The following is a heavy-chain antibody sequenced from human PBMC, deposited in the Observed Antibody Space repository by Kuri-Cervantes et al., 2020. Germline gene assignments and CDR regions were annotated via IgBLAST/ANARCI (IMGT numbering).Heavy chain of an antibody. Sequence: SETLSLTCAVYGGSFSGYYWSWIRQPPGKGLEWIGEINHRGSTNYNPSLKSRVTISVDTSKNQFFLKLSSVTAADTAVYYCARGSVYGDYVRSTSLAYWGQGTLVTVSS. CDR3: ARGSVYGDYVRSTSLAY. CDR1: GGSFSGYY. D-gene: IGHD4-17*01. J-gene: IGHJ4*02. CDR2: INHRGST. V-gene: IGHV4-34*01.